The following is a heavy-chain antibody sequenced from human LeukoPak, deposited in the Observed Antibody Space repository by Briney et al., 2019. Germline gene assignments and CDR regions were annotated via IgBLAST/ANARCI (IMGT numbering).Heavy chain of an antibody. V-gene: IGHV4-34*01. CDR1: GGSFSGYY. D-gene: IGHD6-13*01. Sequence: SETLSLTCAVYGGSFSGYYWSWIRQPPGKGLEWIGEINHSGSTNYNPSLKSRVTISVDTSKNQFSLQLNSVTPEDTAVYYCARDGSKGRSSSWYEGFDPWGQGTLVTVSS. CDR2: INHSGST. CDR3: ARDGSKGRSSSWYEGFDP. J-gene: IGHJ5*02.